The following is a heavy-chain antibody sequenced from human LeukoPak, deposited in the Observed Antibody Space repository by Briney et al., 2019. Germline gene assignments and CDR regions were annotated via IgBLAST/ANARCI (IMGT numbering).Heavy chain of an antibody. V-gene: IGHV4-39*01. CDR3: ARRFGYSYGYWFDP. D-gene: IGHD5-18*01. Sequence: SESLSLTCTVSGGSISSSSSYWGWIRQPPGMGLEWIGTIYYSGSTYYNPSLKSRVTISVDTPKNQFSLKLSSVTAADTAVYYCARRFGYSYGYWFDPWGQGTLVTVS. CDR1: GGSISSSSSY. J-gene: IGHJ5*02. CDR2: IYYSGST.